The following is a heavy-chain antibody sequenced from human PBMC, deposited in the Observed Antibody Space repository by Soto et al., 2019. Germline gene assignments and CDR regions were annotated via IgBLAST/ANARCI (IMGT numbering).Heavy chain of an antibody. J-gene: IGHJ5*01. Sequence: ASVKVSCKFSGYSFINYGMTWVRQAPGQGLEWMGWISGSNGATNYAQRFQGRVTLTTDTSTHTAYLELRSLRLDDTAVYYCARDSKWLIINGNWFDSWGQGTRVTVSS. D-gene: IGHD5-12*01. CDR1: GYSFINYG. CDR2: ISGSNGAT. V-gene: IGHV1-18*04. CDR3: ARDSKWLIINGNWFDS.